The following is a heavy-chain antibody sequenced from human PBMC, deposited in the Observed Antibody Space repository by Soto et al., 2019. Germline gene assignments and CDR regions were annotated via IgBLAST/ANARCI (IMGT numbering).Heavy chain of an antibody. CDR2: INSDGSST. V-gene: IGHV3-74*01. J-gene: IGHJ6*02. CDR1: GFTFSSYW. Sequence: PRGSLRLSCAAYGFTFSSYWMHWVRQAPGKGLVWVSRINSDGSSTSYADSVKGRFTISRDNAKNTLYLQMNSLRAEDTAVYYCAREGVSPQWLVLYYYYGMDVWGQGTTVTVSS. D-gene: IGHD6-19*01. CDR3: AREGVSPQWLVLYYYYGMDV.